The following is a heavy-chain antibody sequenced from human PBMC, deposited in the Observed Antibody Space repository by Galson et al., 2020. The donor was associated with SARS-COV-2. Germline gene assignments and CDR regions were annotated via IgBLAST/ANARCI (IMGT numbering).Heavy chain of an antibody. V-gene: IGHV4-59*02. CDR2: IYDSWSS. CDR3: ARGGGRGHTSDFDFDI. J-gene: IGHJ3*02. CDR1: DGSVSDYY. Sequence: SETLSLTCTVSDGSVSDYYWSWIRQPPGKGLEWIGYIYDSWSSNYNPSLKSRVTISVDTPKKQISLKLSSVTAADTAVYYCARGGGRGHTSDFDFDIWGQGTMVTVSS. D-gene: IGHD3-9*01.